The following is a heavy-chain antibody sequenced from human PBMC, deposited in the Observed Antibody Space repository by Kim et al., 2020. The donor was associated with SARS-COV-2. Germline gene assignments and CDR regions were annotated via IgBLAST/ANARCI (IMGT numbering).Heavy chain of an antibody. J-gene: IGHJ5*02. CDR1: GFTFTAYS. Sequence: GGSLRLSCAASGFTFTAYSMHWVRQAPGKGLVWVSPINGDGPSITYADSVKGRFTISKDDAENTLYLQMNSLRAEDTGVYYCARARCDTWGQGTLVTV. CDR2: INGDGPSI. V-gene: IGHV3-74*03. CDR3: ARARCDT.